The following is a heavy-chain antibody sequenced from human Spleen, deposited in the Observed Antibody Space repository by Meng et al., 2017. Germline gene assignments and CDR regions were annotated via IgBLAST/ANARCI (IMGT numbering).Heavy chain of an antibody. CDR3: ARMVGSGYDAFDI. D-gene: IGHD5-12*01. CDR2: INPNSGGT. CDR1: GYGFTGYY. Sequence: ASVKVSCKASGYGFTGYYMHWVRQAPGQGLEWMGWINPNSGGTNYAQKFQGRVTMTRDTSISTAYMELSRLRSDDTAVYYCARMVGSGYDAFDIWGQGTMVTVSS. J-gene: IGHJ3*02. V-gene: IGHV1-2*02.